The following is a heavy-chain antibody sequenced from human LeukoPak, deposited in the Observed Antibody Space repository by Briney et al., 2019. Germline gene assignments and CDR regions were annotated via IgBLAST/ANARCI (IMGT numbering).Heavy chain of an antibody. J-gene: IGHJ4*02. CDR2: SIPLFETS. Sequence: SVNVSCKASGGTFRSYAFSWVRQAPGQGLWWMGGSIPLFETSNYAQKFQARVTITADESTSTAYMEMSNLRAEDTAVYYCASVPPPDTPSGRLLYWGQGTLVTVSS. V-gene: IGHV1-69*13. D-gene: IGHD2-15*01. CDR1: GGTFRSYA. CDR3: ASVPPPDTPSGRLLY.